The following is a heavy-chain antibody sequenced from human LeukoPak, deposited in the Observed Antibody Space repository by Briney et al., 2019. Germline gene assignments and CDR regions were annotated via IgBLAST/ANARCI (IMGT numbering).Heavy chain of an antibody. CDR1: GFTFSSYA. V-gene: IGHV3-23*01. D-gene: IGHD6-6*01. J-gene: IGHJ4*02. CDR3: AKGIDSRSLFDY. CDR2: INGNGGST. Sequence: GGSLRLSCAASGFTFSSYAMSWVRQAPGKGLEWVSAINGNGGSTYYTDSVKGRFVISRDNSKNTQYLQMNSLRAEDTAVYYCAKGIDSRSLFDYWGQGTLVTVSS.